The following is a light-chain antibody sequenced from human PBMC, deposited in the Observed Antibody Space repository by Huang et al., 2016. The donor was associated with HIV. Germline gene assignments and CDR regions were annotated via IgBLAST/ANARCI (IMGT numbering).Light chain of an antibody. J-gene: IGKJ2*01. V-gene: IGKV1-39*01. CDR3: QQSYSTPFT. CDR2: GGS. CDR1: QSISSY. Sequence: DIQMTQSPSSLSASVGDRVIITCRASQSISSYVNWSQQQPGKAPNLLMYGGSSLQTGVPSRFIGVGSGTDFTLTSSGLQSEAFSTYYCQQSYSTPFTFGQGTRLGIK.